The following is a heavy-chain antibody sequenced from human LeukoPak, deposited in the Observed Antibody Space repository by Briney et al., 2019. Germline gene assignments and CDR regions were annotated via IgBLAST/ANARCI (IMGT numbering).Heavy chain of an antibody. D-gene: IGHD4/OR15-4a*01. V-gene: IGHV3-53*01. CDR3: ARRAGAYSHPYDY. CDR1: GFTVSSNS. J-gene: IGHJ4*02. CDR2: IYSGST. Sequence: PTGGSLRLFCTVSGFTVSSNSMSWVRQAPGKGLEWVSFIYSGSTHYSDSVKGRFTISRDNSENTLYLQINSLRAEDTAVYYCARRAGAYSHPYDYWGQGTLVTVSS.